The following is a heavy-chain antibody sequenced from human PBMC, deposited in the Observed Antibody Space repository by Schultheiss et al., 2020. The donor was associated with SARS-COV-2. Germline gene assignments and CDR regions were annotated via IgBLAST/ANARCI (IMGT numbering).Heavy chain of an antibody. CDR3: ARTFPYYYYGMDV. Sequence: TLSLTCTVSGGSISSYYWSWIRQPPGKALEWLALIDWDDDKYYSTSLKTRLTISKDTSKNQVVLTMTNMDPVDTATYYCARTFPYYYYGMDVWGQGTTVTVSS. CDR1: GGSISSYYW. CDR2: IDWDDDK. V-gene: IGHV2-70*18. J-gene: IGHJ6*02.